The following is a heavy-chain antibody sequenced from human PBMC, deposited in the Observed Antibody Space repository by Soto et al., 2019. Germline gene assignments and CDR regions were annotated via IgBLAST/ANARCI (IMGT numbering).Heavy chain of an antibody. V-gene: IGHV1-69*13. J-gene: IGHJ6*01. Sequence: SVKVSCKASGGTFSSYAISWVRQAPGQGLEWMGGIIPIFGTANYAQKFQGRVTITADESTSTAYMELSSLRSEDTAVYYCASGYCSGGSCYYYYGMDVWGQGTTVTVSS. CDR2: IIPIFGTA. CDR3: ASGYCSGGSCYYYYGMDV. CDR1: GGTFSSYA. D-gene: IGHD2-15*01.